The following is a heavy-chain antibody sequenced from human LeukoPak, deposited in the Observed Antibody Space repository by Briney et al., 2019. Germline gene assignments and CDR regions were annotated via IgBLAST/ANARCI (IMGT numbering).Heavy chain of an antibody. CDR1: GGSISSGGYY. CDR2: IYYSEST. D-gene: IGHD3-3*01. CDR3: ARGLDYDFWRYGMDI. J-gene: IGHJ6*02. V-gene: IGHV4-31*03. Sequence: SQTLSLTCTVSGGSISSGGYYWSWIRQHPGTGLEWIGYIYYSESTYYNPSLKSRVTISVDTSKNQFSLKLSSVTAADTAVYYCARGLDYDFWRYGMDIWGQGTTVTVSS.